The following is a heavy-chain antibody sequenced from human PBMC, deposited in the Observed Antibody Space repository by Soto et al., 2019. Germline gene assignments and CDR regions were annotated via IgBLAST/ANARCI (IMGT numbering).Heavy chain of an antibody. CDR2: ISGSGGST. CDR1: GFTFSSYA. CDR3: AKTRLIGVKSFDL. V-gene: IGHV3-23*01. J-gene: IGHJ2*01. D-gene: IGHD3-10*01. Sequence: VQLLESGGGLVQPGGSLRLSCAASGFTFSSYAMSWVRQAPGKGLEWVSAISGSGGSTYYADSVKGRFTISRDNSKNTRYLQMNSLRAEDTAVYYCAKTRLIGVKSFDLWGRGTLVTVSS.